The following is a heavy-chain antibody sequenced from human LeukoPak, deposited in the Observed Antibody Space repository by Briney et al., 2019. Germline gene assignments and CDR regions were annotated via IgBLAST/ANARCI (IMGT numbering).Heavy chain of an antibody. Sequence: SETLSLTCTVSGDSISDDYWSWIRQPPGKGLEWIGYIFFTGRTNYSPSLKSRVTISLDTSKNQFSLQLTSVTTADTAVYYCARDQTYYVSSGYYYVTYLQHWGQGILVTVSS. CDR2: IFFTGRT. V-gene: IGHV4-59*01. CDR1: GDSISDDY. CDR3: ARDQTYYVSSGYYYVTYLQH. D-gene: IGHD3-22*01. J-gene: IGHJ1*01.